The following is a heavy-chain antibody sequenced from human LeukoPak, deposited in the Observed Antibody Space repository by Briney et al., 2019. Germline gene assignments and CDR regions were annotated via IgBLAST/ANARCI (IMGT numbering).Heavy chain of an antibody. CDR3: ARGGDGYNYYYYYYIDV. J-gene: IGHJ6*03. Sequence: GGSLRLSCAASGFSFNSYVMHWVRQAPGKGLEWVAAVSSDGTNKYYADSVKGRSTISRDNSKNTLYLEMSSLRTEDTAVYYCARGGDGYNYYYYYYIDVWGKGTTVTVSS. CDR1: GFSFNSYV. CDR2: VSSDGTNK. V-gene: IGHV3-30*04. D-gene: IGHD5-24*01.